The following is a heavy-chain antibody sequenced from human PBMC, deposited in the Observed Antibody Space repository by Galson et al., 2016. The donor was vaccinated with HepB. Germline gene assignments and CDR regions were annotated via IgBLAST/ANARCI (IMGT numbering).Heavy chain of an antibody. CDR1: GFTFSNYA. J-gene: IGHJ4*02. CDR2: TSQDENNK. V-gene: IGHV3-30*04. CDR3: ARVGVSDYDTGSDY. D-gene: IGHD3-22*01. Sequence: SLRLSCAASGFTFSNYAMHWVRQAPGKGLEWVAVTSQDENNKYYADSVKGRFTISRDNSKNTLYLQMNSLRAEDTAVYYCARVGVSDYDTGSDYWGQGTLVTVSS.